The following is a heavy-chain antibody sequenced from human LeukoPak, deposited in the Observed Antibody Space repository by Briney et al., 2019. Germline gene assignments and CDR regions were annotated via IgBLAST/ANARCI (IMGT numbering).Heavy chain of an antibody. V-gene: IGHV3-53*04. J-gene: IGHJ3*01. CDR3: ARQSGRGVIIG. D-gene: IGHD3-10*01. Sequence: GGSLRLSCAASGFTVSSNYMSWARQAPGKGLEWVSVIYSGGSTYYADSVKGRFTISRHNSKNTLYLQMNSLRAEDTAVYYCARQSGRGVIIGWGQGTMVTVSS. CDR1: GFTVSSNY. CDR2: IYSGGST.